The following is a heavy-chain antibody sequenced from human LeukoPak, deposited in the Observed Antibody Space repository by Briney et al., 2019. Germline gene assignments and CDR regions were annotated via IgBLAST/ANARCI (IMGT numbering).Heavy chain of an antibody. D-gene: IGHD6-13*01. CDR2: ISYSGSA. CDR1: DDSISDYY. Sequence: PSETLSLTCTVSDDSISDYYWSWIRQPPGTGLEWIGYISYSGSANYNPSLKSRVTISLDTSKNQFSLKLTSVTTADTAVFYCARTHSSSLIWFDPWGQGTLVIVSS. J-gene: IGHJ5*02. CDR3: ARTHSSSLIWFDP. V-gene: IGHV4-59*01.